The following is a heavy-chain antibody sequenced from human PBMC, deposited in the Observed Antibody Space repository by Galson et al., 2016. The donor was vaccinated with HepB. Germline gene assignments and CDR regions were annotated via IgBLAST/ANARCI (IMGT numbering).Heavy chain of an antibody. Sequence: SLRLSCAASGFTFSTYGMHWVRQAPGKGLEWVSGISGSGGSTYYADSVKGRFTISRDNSENTLYLQMSSLRAEDTGLYYCARASPDSKHKYDYWGQGTLVTVSS. J-gene: IGHJ4*02. CDR2: ISGSGGST. CDR3: ARASPDSKHKYDY. CDR1: GFTFSTYG. D-gene: IGHD5-18*01. V-gene: IGHV3-23*01.